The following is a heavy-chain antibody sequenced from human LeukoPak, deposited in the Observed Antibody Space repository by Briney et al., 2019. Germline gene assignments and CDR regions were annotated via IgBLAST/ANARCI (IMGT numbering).Heavy chain of an antibody. J-gene: IGHJ4*02. CDR1: GFTFSDAW. Sequence: PGGSLRLSCAASGFTFSDAWMTWVRQAPGKGLEWVGHIKSKIDGGTTDYAAPVKGRFTISGDDSKNTVYLQMNSLKSEDTAVYFCTPGWYWGQGTLVTASS. CDR3: TPGWY. D-gene: IGHD6-19*01. V-gene: IGHV3-15*01. CDR2: IKSKIDGGTT.